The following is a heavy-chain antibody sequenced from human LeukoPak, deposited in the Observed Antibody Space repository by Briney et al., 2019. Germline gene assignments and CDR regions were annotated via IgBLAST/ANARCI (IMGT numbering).Heavy chain of an antibody. CDR1: GFTFSNYS. V-gene: IGHV3-48*01. D-gene: IGHD2-8*01. CDR3: AEMVKPTDWYFDL. CDR2: IGSSSSSI. J-gene: IGHJ2*01. Sequence: GGSLRLSCAASGFTFSNYSMNWVRQAPGKGLEWVLYIGSSSSSIYYADSVKGRFTISRDNAKNSLSLQMNSLRAEDTAVYYCAEMVKPTDWYFDLWGRGTLVTVSS.